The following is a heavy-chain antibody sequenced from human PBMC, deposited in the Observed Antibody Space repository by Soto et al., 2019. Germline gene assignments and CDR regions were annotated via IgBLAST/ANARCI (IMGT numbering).Heavy chain of an antibody. CDR2: ISYDETNE. J-gene: IGHJ6*02. Sequence: GVSLRLSCAASGFTFGSHGMHWVRQAPGKGLEWVAVISYDETNEHYVDSVKGRFTISRDNSKSILYLQMNRLRHEDTAVYKCAKDLRTTISDYGMDVWGQGTKVTGS. CDR3: AKDLRTTISDYGMDV. CDR1: GFTFGSHG. V-gene: IGHV3-30*18.